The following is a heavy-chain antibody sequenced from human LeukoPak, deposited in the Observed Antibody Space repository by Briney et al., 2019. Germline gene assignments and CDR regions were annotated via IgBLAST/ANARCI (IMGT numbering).Heavy chain of an antibody. CDR2: ISDIGSI. CDR3: AGHHPRNTVDF. J-gene: IGHJ4*02. CDR1: GGSISSDY. D-gene: IGHD2-8*02. V-gene: IGHV4-59*08. Sequence: PSETLSLTCTVSGGSISSDYWSWIRQPPGKGLEWIAYISDIGSINYNPSLKSRVTISLDTSKNQFSLKLCSVTAADTAVYYCAGHHPRNTVDFWGQGTLVTVSS.